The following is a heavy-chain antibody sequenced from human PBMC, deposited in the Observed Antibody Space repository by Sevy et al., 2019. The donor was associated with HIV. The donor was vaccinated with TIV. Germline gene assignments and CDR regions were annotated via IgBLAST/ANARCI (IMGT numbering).Heavy chain of an antibody. CDR1: GFSLESYW. V-gene: IGHV3-7*04. D-gene: IGHD2-21*01. CDR3: VRAIQSEGSF. Sequence: GGSLRLSCVASGFSLESYWMNWVHQAPGKQLEWVANIKEDDTVKYYVESVKGRFTISRDNGRNLVYLLMNNLKVEDTALYYSVRAIQSEGSFWGQGTRVTVSS. J-gene: IGHJ4*02. CDR2: IKEDDTVK.